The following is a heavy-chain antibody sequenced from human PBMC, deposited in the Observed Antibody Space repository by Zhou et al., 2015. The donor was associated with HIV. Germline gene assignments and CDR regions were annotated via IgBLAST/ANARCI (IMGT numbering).Heavy chain of an antibody. CDR1: GYTFIRYG. CDR3: ARLELGYNYDSSGPFDL. D-gene: IGHD3-22*01. Sequence: LVQSGTEVKKPGASVKVSCKASGYTFIRYGISWVRQAPGQGPEWMGWISAYNGNTAYAQKLQDRVTMTTDTSTSTAYMELRSLRSDDTAVYYCARLELGYNYDSSGPFDLWGRGTLVTVSS. V-gene: IGHV1-18*01. J-gene: IGHJ2*01. CDR2: ISAYNGNT.